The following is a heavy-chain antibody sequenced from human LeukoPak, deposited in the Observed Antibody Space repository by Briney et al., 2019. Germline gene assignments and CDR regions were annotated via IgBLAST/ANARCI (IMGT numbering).Heavy chain of an antibody. CDR1: GDSVSSNSAA. V-gene: IGHV6-1*01. CDR3: ARSSGYSGYAVYYYYYMDV. J-gene: IGHJ6*03. D-gene: IGHD5-12*01. Sequence: SQTLSLTCAISGDSVSSNSAAWNWIRQSPSRGLEWLGRTYYRSKWYNDYAVSVKSRITINPDTSKNQFSLQLNSVTPEDTAVYYCARSSGYSGYAVYYYYYMDVWGKGTTVTVSS. CDR2: TYYRSKWYN.